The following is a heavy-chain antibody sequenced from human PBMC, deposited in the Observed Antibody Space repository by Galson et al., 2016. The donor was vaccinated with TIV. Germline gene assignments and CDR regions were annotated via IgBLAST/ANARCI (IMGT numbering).Heavy chain of an antibody. CDR3: ARVASCGGTCYYFDY. CDR1: GFNFDDYD. CDR2: VNWNGAGT. J-gene: IGHJ4*02. Sequence: SLRLSCAASGFNFDDYDMTWVRQGPGKGLEWVSGVNWNGAGTSYADSVTGRFTISSDRDKNSLYLHMTSLGAEDTALYYCARVASCGGTCYYFDYWGQGTLVTVAS. V-gene: IGHV3-20*04. D-gene: IGHD2-21*02.